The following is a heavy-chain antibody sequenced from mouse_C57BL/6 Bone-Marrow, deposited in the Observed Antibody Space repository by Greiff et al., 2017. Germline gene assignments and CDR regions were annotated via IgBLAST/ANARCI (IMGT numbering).Heavy chain of an antibody. Sequence: VQLQQSGAELVKPGASVKISCKASGYAFSSYWMNWVKQRPGKGLEWIGQIYPGDGDTNYNGKFKGKDTLTADKSSSTAYMQLSSLTSEDAAVYFCARTPYYGNYGYYAMDYWGQGTSVTVSS. CDR3: ARTPYYGNYGYYAMDY. CDR2: IYPGDGDT. CDR1: GYAFSSYW. J-gene: IGHJ4*01. V-gene: IGHV1-80*01. D-gene: IGHD2-1*01.